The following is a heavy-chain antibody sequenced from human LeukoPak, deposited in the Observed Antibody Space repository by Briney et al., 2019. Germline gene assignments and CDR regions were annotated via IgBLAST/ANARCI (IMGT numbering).Heavy chain of an antibody. CDR3: ATYSSSWSGGDFDY. CDR1: GGTFSSYA. V-gene: IGHV1-69*13. J-gene: IGHJ4*02. Sequence: ASVKVSCKASGGTFSSYAISWVRQAPGQGLEWMGGIIPIFGTANYAQKFQGRVTITADESTSTAYMELSSLRSGDTAVYYCATYSSSWSGGDFDYWGQGTLVTVSS. D-gene: IGHD6-13*01. CDR2: IIPIFGTA.